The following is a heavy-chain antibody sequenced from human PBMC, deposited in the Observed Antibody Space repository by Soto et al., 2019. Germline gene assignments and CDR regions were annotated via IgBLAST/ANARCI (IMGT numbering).Heavy chain of an antibody. CDR3: ARDYDILTGHYVMDV. Sequence: QVQLQESGPGLVKPSQTLSLTCTVSGGSISSGDYYWSWIRQPPGKGLEWIGYIYYSGSTYYNPSLQSRITISVDTSRNQFSLKLSSVTAADTAVYYCARDYDILTGHYVMDVWGQGTTVTVSS. D-gene: IGHD3-9*01. CDR2: IYYSGST. CDR1: GGSISSGDYY. J-gene: IGHJ6*02. V-gene: IGHV4-30-4*01.